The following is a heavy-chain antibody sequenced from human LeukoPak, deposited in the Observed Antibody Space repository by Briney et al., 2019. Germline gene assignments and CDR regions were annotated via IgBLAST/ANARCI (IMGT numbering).Heavy chain of an antibody. V-gene: IGHV1-46*01. Sequence: CXXSXYTFTSYYMHWVRQAPGQGLEWMGVINPSGGSTSYAQTFQGRVTITTDTYTRTAYMELRSLRSDDTAVYYCXXXXXLXXIXXXGXDPWGQGTLVTVSS. CDR2: INPSGGST. CDR3: XXXXXLXXIXXXGXDP. J-gene: IGHJ5*02. CDR1: XYTFTSYY.